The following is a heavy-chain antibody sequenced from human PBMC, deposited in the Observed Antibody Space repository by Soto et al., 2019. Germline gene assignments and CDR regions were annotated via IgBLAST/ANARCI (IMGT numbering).Heavy chain of an antibody. J-gene: IGHJ4*02. Sequence: VQLVESGGGLVQPGRSLRLSCAASGFTFSSYGMHWVRQAPGKGLEWVAVISYDGSNKYYADSVKGRFTISRDNSKNTLYLQMNSLRAEDTAVYYCAKKTVTLPDFDYWGQGTLVTVSS. D-gene: IGHD4-17*01. CDR2: ISYDGSNK. CDR3: AKKTVTLPDFDY. V-gene: IGHV3-30*18. CDR1: GFTFSSYG.